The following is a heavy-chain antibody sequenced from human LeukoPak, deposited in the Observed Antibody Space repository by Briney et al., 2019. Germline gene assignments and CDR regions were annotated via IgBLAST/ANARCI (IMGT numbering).Heavy chain of an antibody. Sequence: TGGSLRLSCAASGFTFSIYAMSWVRQAPGKGLEWVSAISGSGGSTYYADSVKGRFTISRDNSKNTLYLQMNSLRAEDTAVYYCARAKGVYIYYDSSGYPYYFDYWGQGTLVTVSS. J-gene: IGHJ4*02. D-gene: IGHD3-22*01. V-gene: IGHV3-23*01. CDR1: GFTFSIYA. CDR3: ARAKGVYIYYDSSGYPYYFDY. CDR2: ISGSGGST.